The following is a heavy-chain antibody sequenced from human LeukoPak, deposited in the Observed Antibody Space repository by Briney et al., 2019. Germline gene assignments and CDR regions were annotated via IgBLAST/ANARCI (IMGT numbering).Heavy chain of an antibody. V-gene: IGHV4-39*07. CDR2: IYYSGST. Sequence: SETLSLTCTVSGGSISSSSYYWGWIRQPPGKGLEWIGSIYYSGSTYYNPSLKRRVTISVDTSKNQFSLKLSSVTAADTAVYYCARGARYYYYMDVWGKGTTVTVSS. D-gene: IGHD3-16*01. J-gene: IGHJ6*03. CDR1: GGSISSSSYY. CDR3: ARGARYYYYMDV.